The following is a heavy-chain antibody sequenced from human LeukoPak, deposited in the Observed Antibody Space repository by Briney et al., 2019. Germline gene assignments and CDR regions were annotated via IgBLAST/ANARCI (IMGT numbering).Heavy chain of an antibody. CDR1: GFTLSSYW. CDR3: ARDRGSGSKDY. CDR2: IKQDGSEK. J-gene: IGHJ4*02. D-gene: IGHD3-10*01. Sequence: HSGGSLRLSCAASGFTLSSYWMSWVRQAPGKGLEWVANIKQDGSEKYYVDSVKGLFTISRDNAKNSLYLQMNTLRAEDTAVYYCARDRGSGSKDYWGQGTLVTVSS. V-gene: IGHV3-7*04.